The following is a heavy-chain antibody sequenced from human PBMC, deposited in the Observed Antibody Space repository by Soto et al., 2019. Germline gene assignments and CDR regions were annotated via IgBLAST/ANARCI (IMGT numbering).Heavy chain of an antibody. J-gene: IGHJ5*02. Sequence: PSETLSLTCTVSGGSISSSSYYWGWIRQPPGKGLEWIGSIYYSGSTYYNPSLKSRVTISVDTSKNQFSLKLSSVTAADTAVYYCARHGWGQELPYNWFDHWGQGTLVTVSS. CDR1: GGSISSSSYY. CDR3: ARHGWGQELPYNWFDH. V-gene: IGHV4-39*01. CDR2: IYYSGST. D-gene: IGHD1-26*01.